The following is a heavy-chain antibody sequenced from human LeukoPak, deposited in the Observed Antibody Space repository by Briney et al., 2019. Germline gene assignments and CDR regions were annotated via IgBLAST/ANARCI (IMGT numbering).Heavy chain of an antibody. CDR2: IYHSGST. V-gene: IGHV4-4*02. CDR3: ARDRGDYLDS. D-gene: IGHD3-10*01. Sequence: SGTLSLTCAVSGGSINSNYYWSWVRQPPGKGLEWIGEIYHSGSTNYNPSLKSRVTISVDKSKNQISLKVSSVTAADTAVYYCARDRGDYLDSWGQGTLVTVSS. J-gene: IGHJ4*02. CDR1: GGSINSNYY.